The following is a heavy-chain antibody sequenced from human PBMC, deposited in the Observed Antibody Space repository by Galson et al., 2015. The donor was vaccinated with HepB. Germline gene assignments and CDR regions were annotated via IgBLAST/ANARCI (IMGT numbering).Heavy chain of an antibody. CDR3: ARTARGRYDSSGHNFDY. V-gene: IGHV2-70*01. Sequence: PALVKPTQTLTLTCTFSGFSLSTSGMCVSWIRQPPGKALEWLALIDWDDDKYYSTSLKTRLTISKDTSKNQVVLTMTNMDPVDTATYYCARTARGRYDSSGHNFDYWGQGTLVTVSS. CDR1: GFSLSTSGMC. CDR2: IDWDDDK. J-gene: IGHJ4*02. D-gene: IGHD3-22*01.